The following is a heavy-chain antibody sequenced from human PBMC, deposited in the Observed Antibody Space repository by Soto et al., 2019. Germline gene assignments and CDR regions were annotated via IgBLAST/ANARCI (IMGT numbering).Heavy chain of an antibody. Sequence: EVKLLESGGALVQPGGSLRLSCEASGFTFIDHDMSWVRQAPGKGLEWVSSITVGGAQKDYGQSVKGRFTISRDNSNDTLVLQMDSLQVGATAIYYCAKMPGGGWQRFFDYWGQGTVVTVSS. CDR3: AKMPGGGWQRFFDY. V-gene: IGHV3-23*01. J-gene: IGHJ4*02. D-gene: IGHD5-12*01. CDR2: ITVGGAQK. CDR1: GFTFIDHD.